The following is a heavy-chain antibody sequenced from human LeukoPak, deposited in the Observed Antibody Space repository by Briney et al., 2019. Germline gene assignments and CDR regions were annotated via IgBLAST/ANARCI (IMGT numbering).Heavy chain of an antibody. D-gene: IGHD6-19*01. CDR2: IYYSGST. J-gene: IGHJ4*02. CDR3: ARGIAVAGTGNFDY. CDR1: GGSISSYY. V-gene: IGHV4-59*08. Sequence: PSETLSLTCTVSGGSISSYYWSWIRQPPGKGLEWIGYIYYSGSTNYNPSLKSRVTISVDTSKNQFSLKLSSVTAADTAVYYCARGIAVAGTGNFDYWGQGTLVTVSS.